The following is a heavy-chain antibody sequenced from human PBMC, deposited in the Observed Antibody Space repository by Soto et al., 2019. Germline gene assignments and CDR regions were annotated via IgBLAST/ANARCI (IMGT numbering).Heavy chain of an antibody. D-gene: IGHD2-15*01. CDR1: GFSLSTSGVG. CDR3: AHRQTVVAATGGFDY. Sequence: SGPTLVNPTQTLTLTCTFSGFSLSTSGVGVGWIRQPPGKALEWLALIYLNADKRYSPSLKSRLTSTKDTSKNQVVLTMTNMGPVDTATYYCAHRQTVVAATGGFDYWGQGTLVTSPQ. J-gene: IGHJ4*02. V-gene: IGHV2-5*01. CDR2: IYLNADK.